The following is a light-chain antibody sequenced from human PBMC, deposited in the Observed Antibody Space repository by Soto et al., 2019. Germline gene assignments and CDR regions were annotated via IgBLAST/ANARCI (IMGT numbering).Light chain of an antibody. V-gene: IGKV1-17*01. CDR1: QDIRND. Sequence: DIQMTQSPSSLSASVGDRVTITCRASQDIRNDLGWFQKKPGKAPKRLIYAASRLQSGVPSKFSGSGSGTEFILNISRRQPEDFANYCCLQHNNYQPPFGQGTTVEL. CDR2: AAS. CDR3: LQHNNYQPP. J-gene: IGKJ1*01.